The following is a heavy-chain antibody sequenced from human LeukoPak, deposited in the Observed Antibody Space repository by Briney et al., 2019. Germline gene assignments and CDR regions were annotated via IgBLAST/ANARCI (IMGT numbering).Heavy chain of an antibody. D-gene: IGHD3-10*01. J-gene: IGHJ4*02. Sequence: ASVKASCKASGYTFTGYYMHWVRQAPGQGLEWMGWINPNSGGTNYAQKFQGRVTMTRDTSISTAYMELSRLRSDDTAVYYCASGDYGSGSYFARNFDYWGQGTLVTVSS. CDR1: GYTFTGYY. CDR2: INPNSGGT. CDR3: ASGDYGSGSYFARNFDY. V-gene: IGHV1-2*02.